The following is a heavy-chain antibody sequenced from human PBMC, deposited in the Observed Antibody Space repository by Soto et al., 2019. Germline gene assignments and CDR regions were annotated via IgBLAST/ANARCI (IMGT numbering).Heavy chain of an antibody. CDR2: MNPSSGYT. D-gene: IGHD1-26*01. J-gene: IGHJ4*02. CDR1: GDTFTDYD. CDR3: ARFVRHQLPTIDY. Sequence: ASVKVSCKAAGDTFTDYDINWVRLATGQGLEWMGWMNPSSGYTGYAQKFQGRVTMTWDTSISTAYMELSSLTSADTAVYYCARFVRHQLPTIDYWGQGALVTVSS. V-gene: IGHV1-8*01.